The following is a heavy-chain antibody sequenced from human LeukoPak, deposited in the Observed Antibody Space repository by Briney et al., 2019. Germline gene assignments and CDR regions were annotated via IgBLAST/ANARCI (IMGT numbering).Heavy chain of an antibody. Sequence: GGSLRLSCAASGFTFSDYAMHWVRQAPGKGLEWVAFISYDGRNKYYADSVKGRFTISRDNSKNTLYLQMSSLRAEDTAVFYCARDDWGFDPWGQGTLATVSS. V-gene: IGHV3-30*04. J-gene: IGHJ5*02. CDR1: GFTFSDYA. D-gene: IGHD2-21*01. CDR3: ARDDWGFDP. CDR2: ISYDGRNK.